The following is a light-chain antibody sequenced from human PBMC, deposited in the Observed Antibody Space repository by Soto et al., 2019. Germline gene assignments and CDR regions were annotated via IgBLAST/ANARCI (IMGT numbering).Light chain of an antibody. CDR2: KAS. Sequence: DIQTTQPPSTLSASVGGRLTITCRASQSISSWLAWYQQKPGKAPKLLIYKASTLKSGVPSRFSGSGSGTEFTLTISSLQPDDFATYYCQQYNTYPWTFGQGTKVDI. V-gene: IGKV1-5*03. CDR1: QSISSW. J-gene: IGKJ1*01. CDR3: QQYNTYPWT.